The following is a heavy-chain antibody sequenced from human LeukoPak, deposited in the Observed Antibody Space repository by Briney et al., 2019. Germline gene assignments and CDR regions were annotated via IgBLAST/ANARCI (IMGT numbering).Heavy chain of an antibody. Sequence: PGGSLRLSCAASGFTLSNYWMSWVRQAPGKGLEWVANIKQDGSEKYYVDSVKGRFTISRDNSKNTMYLQMNSLRDEDTAVYYCAKGSATTVVTIDYWGQGTLVTVSS. J-gene: IGHJ4*02. CDR3: AKGSATTVVTIDY. CDR1: GFTLSNYW. V-gene: IGHV3-7*02. D-gene: IGHD4-23*01. CDR2: IKQDGSEK.